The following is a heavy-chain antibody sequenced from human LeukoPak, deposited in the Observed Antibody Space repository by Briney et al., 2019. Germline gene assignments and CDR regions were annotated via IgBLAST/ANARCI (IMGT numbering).Heavy chain of an antibody. D-gene: IGHD5-18*01. CDR1: GFTFSSYG. CDR2: ISYDGSNK. J-gene: IGHJ4*02. Sequence: GRSLRLSCAASGFTFSSYGMHWVRQAPGKGLEWVAVISYDGSNKYYADSVKGRFTISRDNSKNTLYLQMNSLRAEDTAVYYCAKDRIQLWLGSVDYWGQGTLVTVSS. CDR3: AKDRIQLWLGSVDY. V-gene: IGHV3-30*18.